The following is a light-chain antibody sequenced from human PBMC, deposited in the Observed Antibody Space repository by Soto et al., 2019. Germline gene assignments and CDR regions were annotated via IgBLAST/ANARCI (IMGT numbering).Light chain of an antibody. CDR2: EVR. CDR1: IGYVFAYNY. V-gene: IGLV2-14*01. Sequence: QSALTQPASLSWSPGHSITISFTGTIGYVFAYNYVSCYQQHPVKAPKLMIYEVRNRPSVVSNRFSGSKSGNTASLNISGLQAEDEADYYCSSLTGSTPLYVFGTGTKVPVL. J-gene: IGLJ1*01. CDR3: SSLTGSTPLYV.